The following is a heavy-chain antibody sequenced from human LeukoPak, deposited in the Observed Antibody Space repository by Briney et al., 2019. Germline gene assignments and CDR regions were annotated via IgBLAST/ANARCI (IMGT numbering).Heavy chain of an antibody. Sequence: SGGSLRLSCAASGFTFSSYGMHWVRQAPGKGLEWVAVISYDGSNKYYADSVKGRFTISRDNSKNTLYLQMNSLRAEDTAVYYCAKDIGVGATTDDAFDIWGQGTMVTVSS. CDR2: ISYDGSNK. D-gene: IGHD1-26*01. J-gene: IGHJ3*02. CDR3: AKDIGVGATTDDAFDI. V-gene: IGHV3-30*18. CDR1: GFTFSSYG.